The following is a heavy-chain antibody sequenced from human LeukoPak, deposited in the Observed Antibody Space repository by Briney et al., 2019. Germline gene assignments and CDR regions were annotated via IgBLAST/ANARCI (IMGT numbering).Heavy chain of an antibody. CDR2: INPNTGDT. CDR3: ARKIGYYDSSGASLGAFDI. V-gene: IGHV1-2*02. Sequence: ASVNVSCKASGYTFTTYCMHCVRLAPGQGLEWMGGINPNTGDTVYAQKFQGRLAMTRDTYKNQFSLKLSSVTAADTAVYYCARKIGYYDSSGASLGAFDIWGQGTMVTVSS. J-gene: IGHJ3*02. D-gene: IGHD3-22*01. CDR1: GYTFTTYC.